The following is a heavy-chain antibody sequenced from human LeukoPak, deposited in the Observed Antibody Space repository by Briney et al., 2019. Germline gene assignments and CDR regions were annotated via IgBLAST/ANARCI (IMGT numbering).Heavy chain of an antibody. CDR2: IYYSGST. D-gene: IGHD3-3*01. CDR1: GGSISSSSYY. CDR3: ARADFWSGCWAY. J-gene: IGHJ4*02. Sequence: SETLSLTCTVSGGSISSSSYYWGWIRQPPGKGLEWIGSIYYSGSTYYNPSLKSRVTISVDTSKNQFSLKLSSVTAADTAVYYCARADFWSGCWAYWGQGTLVTVSS. V-gene: IGHV4-39*07.